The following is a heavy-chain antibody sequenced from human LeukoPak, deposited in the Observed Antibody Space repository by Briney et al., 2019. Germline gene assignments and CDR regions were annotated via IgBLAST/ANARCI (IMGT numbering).Heavy chain of an antibody. Sequence: GGSLRLSCAASGFTFSSHWMTWVRQAPGKGLQWVASVKPDGGDKYYVDSVKGRFIISRDSAKNSLFLQMSSLQAEDMAVYYCARHSDRRDDFWGQGSLVTVSS. CDR1: GFTFSSHW. V-gene: IGHV3-7*05. CDR2: VKPDGGDK. J-gene: IGHJ4*02. CDR3: ARHSDRRDDF.